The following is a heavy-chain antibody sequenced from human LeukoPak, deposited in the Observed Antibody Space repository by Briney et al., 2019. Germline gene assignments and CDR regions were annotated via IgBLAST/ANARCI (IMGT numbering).Heavy chain of an antibody. CDR3: ARDSSSGPDDDFDY. D-gene: IGHD3-22*01. V-gene: IGHV1-2*02. J-gene: IGHJ4*02. CDR1: GYTFTGYY. CDR2: INPNSGGT. Sequence: GASVKVSCKASGYTFTGYYMHWVRQAPGQGLEWMGWINPNSGGTNYAQKFQGRVTMTRDTSISTAYMELSRLRSDDTAVYYCARDSSSGPDDDFDYWGQGTLVTVSS.